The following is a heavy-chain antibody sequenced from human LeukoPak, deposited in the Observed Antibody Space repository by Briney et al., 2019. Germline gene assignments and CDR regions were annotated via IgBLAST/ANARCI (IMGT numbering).Heavy chain of an antibody. J-gene: IGHJ4*02. CDR1: GFSFSDYY. V-gene: IGHV3-11*04. D-gene: IGHD1-26*01. CDR2: ITGGGGSI. CDR3: ARYRVGATDY. Sequence: PGGSLRLSCATSGFSFSDYYMSWIRQAPGKGLEWVSYITGGGGSIYYADSVKGRFTISRDNAKNSLYLQMNSLRAEDTAVYYCARYRVGATDYWGQGTLVTVSS.